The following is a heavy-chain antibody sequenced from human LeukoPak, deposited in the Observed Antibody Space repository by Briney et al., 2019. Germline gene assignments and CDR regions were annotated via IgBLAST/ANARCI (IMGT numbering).Heavy chain of an antibody. Sequence: GGSLRLSCAASGFTVSSNYMSWVRQAPGKGLEWVSVIYSGGSTYYADSVKGRFTISRDNSKNTLYLQMNSLRAEDTAVYYCARETPGYHYYYMDVWGKGTTVTVSS. J-gene: IGHJ6*03. CDR2: IYSGGST. CDR3: ARETPGYHYYYMDV. D-gene: IGHD1-1*01. V-gene: IGHV3-66*02. CDR1: GFTVSSNY.